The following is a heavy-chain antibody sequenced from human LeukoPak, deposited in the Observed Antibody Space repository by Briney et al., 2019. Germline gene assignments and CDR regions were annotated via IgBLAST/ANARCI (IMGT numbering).Heavy chain of an antibody. J-gene: IGHJ4*02. CDR2: IYSGGST. V-gene: IGHV3-53*01. D-gene: IGHD4-17*01. CDR3: AKCYGDYIRYFDY. CDR1: GFSVSNNY. Sequence: TGGSLRLSCAASGFSVSNNYMIWVRQAPGKGLEWVSVIYSGGSTYYADSVKGRFTISRDNSKNTLYLQMNSLRAEDTAVYYCAKCYGDYIRYFDYWGQGTLVTVSS.